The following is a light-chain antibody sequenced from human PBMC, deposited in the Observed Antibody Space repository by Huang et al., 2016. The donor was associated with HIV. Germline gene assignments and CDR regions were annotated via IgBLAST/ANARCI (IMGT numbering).Light chain of an antibody. J-gene: IGKJ4*01. V-gene: IGKV1-8*01. CDR2: DAS. CDR1: QDIGTS. CDR3: QHSDGLSPLT. Sequence: AIRMTQSPSSLSASTGDRVTITCRASQDIGTSLAWYQHRPGKAPVLLIFDASNLQRWVPSRFTGSGSRTVFTLTIACLQVEDVATYYCQHSDGLSPLTFGGGTKVDI.